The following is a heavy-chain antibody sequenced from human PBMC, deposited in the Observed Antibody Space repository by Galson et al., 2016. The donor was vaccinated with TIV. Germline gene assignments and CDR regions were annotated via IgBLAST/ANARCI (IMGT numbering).Heavy chain of an antibody. CDR3: ASSGWYSLDAFNI. D-gene: IGHD6-19*01. CDR1: GFTFSTHW. J-gene: IGHJ3*02. CDR2: INSGGTSR. V-gene: IGHV3-74*01. Sequence: SLRLSCAASGFTFSTHWMHWVRQVPGKGLVWISRINSGGTSRSYVDSVKGRFTISRDNAKNTLYLQMNSLRAEDTAMYYCASSGWYSLDAFNIWGQGTMVTVSS.